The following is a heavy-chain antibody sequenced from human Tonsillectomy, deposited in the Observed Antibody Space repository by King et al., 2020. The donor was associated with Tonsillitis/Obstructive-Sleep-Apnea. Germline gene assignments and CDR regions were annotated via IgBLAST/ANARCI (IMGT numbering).Heavy chain of an antibody. Sequence: VQLVESGGGVVQPGRSLRLSCAASGFTFSSYAIHWVRQAPGKGLEWVAVISYDGNAGSNTYYADSVKGRFTISSDNSKYTLSLQMNSLRAEDTAVYYCAREIGSSGWYPHFVYWGQGTLVTVSS. CDR1: GFTFSSYA. V-gene: IGHV3-30*04. CDR2: ISYDGNAGSNT. CDR3: AREIGSSGWYPHFVY. J-gene: IGHJ4*02. D-gene: IGHD6-19*01.